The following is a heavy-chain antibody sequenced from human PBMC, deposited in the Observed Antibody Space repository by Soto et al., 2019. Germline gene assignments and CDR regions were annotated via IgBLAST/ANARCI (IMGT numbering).Heavy chain of an antibody. V-gene: IGHV3-48*03. CDR1: GGTCSSYE. CDR2: ITSSSDAI. J-gene: IGHJ6*02. CDR3: AKGPGPDPTYCYSGMAG. Sequence: RGLMRVPCAVVGGTCSSYERNWVRKAQGKGPEWVSYITSSSDAIYYADSVKGRFTISRDNSKNTLYLQMNSLRAEDTAVYYFAKGPGPDPTYCYSGMAGWGHGTTVTFSS.